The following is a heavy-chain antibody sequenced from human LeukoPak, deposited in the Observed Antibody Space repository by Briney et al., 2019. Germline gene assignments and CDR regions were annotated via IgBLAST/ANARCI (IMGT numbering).Heavy chain of an antibody. CDR3: ARSYGSGTYDAFDI. Sequence: SGTLSLTCAVSGGSISSSNWWSWVRQPPGKGLEWIGEIYHSGSTNYNPSLKSRVAISVDKSKNQFSLKLSSVTAADTAVYYCARSYGSGTYDAFDIWGQGTMVTVSS. CDR1: GGSISSSNW. D-gene: IGHD3-10*01. J-gene: IGHJ3*02. CDR2: IYHSGST. V-gene: IGHV4-4*02.